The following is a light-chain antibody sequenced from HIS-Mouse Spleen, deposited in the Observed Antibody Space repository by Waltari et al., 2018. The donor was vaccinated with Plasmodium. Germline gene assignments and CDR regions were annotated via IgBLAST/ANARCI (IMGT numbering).Light chain of an antibody. CDR2: EDS. J-gene: IGLJ3*02. CDR1: ALTKKY. Sequence: SYELTQPPSVSVSPGQTDRITCSGDALTKKYAYWYQQKSGQAPVLDIYEDSKRPSGIPERFSGSSSGTMATLTISGAQVEDEADYYCYSTDSSGNHRVFGGGTKLTVL. V-gene: IGLV3-10*01. CDR3: YSTDSSGNHRV.